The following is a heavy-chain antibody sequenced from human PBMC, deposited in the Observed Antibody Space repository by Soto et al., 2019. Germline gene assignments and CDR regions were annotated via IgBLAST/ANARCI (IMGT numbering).Heavy chain of an antibody. V-gene: IGHV3-23*01. Sequence: EMQLLESGGGLVQPGGSLRLSCAASGFTFSSFAMSWVRQAPGKGLAWVSGIGGSGGSTYSADSVKGRVTISRDNPTNTLYLQMNSLRVEDTALYYCAKDQLTAGGDYYYSYGMDVWGRGTAVTVSS. CDR3: AKDQLTAGGDYYYSYGMDV. CDR2: IGGSGGST. D-gene: IGHD6-13*01. J-gene: IGHJ6*02. CDR1: GFTFSSFA.